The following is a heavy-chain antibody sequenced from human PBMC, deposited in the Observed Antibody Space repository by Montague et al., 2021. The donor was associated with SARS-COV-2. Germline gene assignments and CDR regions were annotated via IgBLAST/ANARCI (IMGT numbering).Heavy chain of an antibody. CDR2: IYYSGST. V-gene: IGHV4-59*01. Sequence: SETLSLTCTVSGGSISSYYWSWIRQPPGKGLEWIVYIYYSGSTNYNTSLKSRVTISVDTSKKQFSLKLSSVTAADTAVYYCARAGRVRFLEYGMDVWGQGTTVTVSS. J-gene: IGHJ6*02. CDR1: GGSISSYY. D-gene: IGHD3-3*01. CDR3: ARAGRVRFLEYGMDV.